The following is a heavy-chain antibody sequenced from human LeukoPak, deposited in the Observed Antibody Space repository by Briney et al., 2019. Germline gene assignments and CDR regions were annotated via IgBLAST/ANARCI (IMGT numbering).Heavy chain of an antibody. D-gene: IGHD3-22*01. Sequence: PSETLSLTCTVSDGSVSSVLYYWSWIRQPPGKGLEWIGYIYYSGSTNYNPSLKSRVTISVDTSKNQFSLKLSSVTAADTAVYYCARQLLIFDSSAFDFWGQGTLVTVSS. CDR2: IYYSGST. J-gene: IGHJ4*02. CDR3: ARQLLIFDSSAFDF. CDR1: DGSVSSVLYY. V-gene: IGHV4-61*01.